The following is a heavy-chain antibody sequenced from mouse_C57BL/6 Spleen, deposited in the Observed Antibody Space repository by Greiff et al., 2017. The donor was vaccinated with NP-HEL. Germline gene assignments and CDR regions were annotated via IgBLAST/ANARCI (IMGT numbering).Heavy chain of an antibody. V-gene: IGHV1-61*01. D-gene: IGHD2-4*01. Sequence: QVQLQQPGAELVRPGSSVKLSCKASGYTFTSYWMAWVKQRPGQGLEWIGNIYPSDSETHYNQKFKDKATLTVDKSSSTAYMQLSSLTSEDSAVYYCAREDDYGIFAYWGQGTLVTVSA. J-gene: IGHJ3*01. CDR2: IYPSDSET. CDR1: GYTFTSYW. CDR3: AREDDYGIFAY.